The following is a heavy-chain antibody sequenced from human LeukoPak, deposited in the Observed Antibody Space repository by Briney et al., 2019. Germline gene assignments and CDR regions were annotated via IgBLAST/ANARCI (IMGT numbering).Heavy chain of an antibody. V-gene: IGHV4-30-4*08. Sequence: SQTLSLTCTVSGGSISSGDYYWSWIRQPPGKGLEWIGEINHSGSTNYDPSLKSRVTISVDTSKNQFSLKLSSVTAADTAVYYCARGTRTVAVAGTTYLSYNWFDPWGQGTLVTVSS. CDR2: INHSGST. J-gene: IGHJ5*02. D-gene: IGHD6-19*01. CDR3: ARGTRTVAVAGTTYLSYNWFDP. CDR1: GGSISSGDYY.